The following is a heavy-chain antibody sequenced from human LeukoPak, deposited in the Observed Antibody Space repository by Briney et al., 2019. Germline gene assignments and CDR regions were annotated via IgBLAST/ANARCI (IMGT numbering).Heavy chain of an antibody. D-gene: IGHD4-17*01. V-gene: IGHV4-39*01. CDR2: IYYSRST. CDR3: ARHYGDLVFDY. Sequence: PSEILSLTCTVSGGSISSSSYYWGWIPQPPAKGLQWIGSIYYSRSTYYNPSLKSRVTISVDTSKNQCSLNLSSVTAADTAVYYFARHYGDLVFDYWGQGTLVTVS. J-gene: IGHJ4*02. CDR1: GGSISSSSYY.